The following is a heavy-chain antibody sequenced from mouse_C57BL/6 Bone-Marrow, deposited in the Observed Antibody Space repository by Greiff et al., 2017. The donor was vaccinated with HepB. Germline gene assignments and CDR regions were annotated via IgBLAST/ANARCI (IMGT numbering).Heavy chain of an antibody. CDR2: IDPENGDT. V-gene: IGHV14-4*01. CDR1: GFNIKDDY. D-gene: IGHD1-1*01. J-gene: IGHJ2*01. Sequence: VHVKQSGAELVRPGASVKLSCTASGFNIKDDYMHWVKQRPEQGLEWIGWIDPENGDTEYASKFQGKATITADTSSNTAYLQLSSLTSEDTAVYYCTTKYYYGSSYVDYWGQGTTLTVSS. CDR3: TTKYYYGSSYVDY.